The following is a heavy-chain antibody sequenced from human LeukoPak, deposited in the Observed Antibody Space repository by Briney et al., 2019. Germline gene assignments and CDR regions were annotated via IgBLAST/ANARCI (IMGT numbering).Heavy chain of an antibody. V-gene: IGHV3-20*04. CDR1: GFTFDHHG. CDR2: INWNGGRT. Sequence: GGSLRLSCSASGFTFDHHGMSWVRQAPREGLEWASYINWNGGRTAYADSVKGRFTISRDNAKNSLYVQMNSLRVEDTALYYCAREYSSSSGGRYFDLWGRGTLVTVSS. CDR3: AREYSSSSGGRYFDL. D-gene: IGHD6-6*01. J-gene: IGHJ2*01.